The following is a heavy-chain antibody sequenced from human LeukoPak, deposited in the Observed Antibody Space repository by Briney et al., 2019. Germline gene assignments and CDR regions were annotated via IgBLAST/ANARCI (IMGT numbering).Heavy chain of an antibody. CDR2: ISGSGGST. CDR3: AKDSGGRLHRRGSDY. Sequence: GGSLRLSCAASGFNFSSYAMSWVRQAPGKGLEWVSAISGSGGSTYYEDSVKSRFTISRDNSKNTLYLQMNSLRAEDTAVYYFAKDSGGRLHRRGSDYWGQGTLVTVSS. V-gene: IGHV3-23*01. J-gene: IGHJ4*02. D-gene: IGHD4-11*01. CDR1: GFNFSSYA.